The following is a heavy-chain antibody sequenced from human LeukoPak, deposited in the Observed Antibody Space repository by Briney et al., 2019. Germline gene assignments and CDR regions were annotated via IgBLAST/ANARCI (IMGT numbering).Heavy chain of an antibody. Sequence: PGGSLRLSCAASGFTFSSYWMHWVRQAPGQGLEWVSAISHSGGRTYFADSVKGRFTISRDNAKNTLYLQMNSLRAEDTAIYYCAKGGGAYGGIDYWGQGTLVTVSS. CDR2: ISHSGGRT. CDR1: GFTFSSYW. V-gene: IGHV3-23*01. D-gene: IGHD4-23*01. J-gene: IGHJ4*02. CDR3: AKGGGAYGGIDY.